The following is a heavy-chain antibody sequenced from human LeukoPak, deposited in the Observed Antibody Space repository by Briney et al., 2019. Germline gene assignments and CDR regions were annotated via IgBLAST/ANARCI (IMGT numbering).Heavy chain of an antibody. J-gene: IGHJ4*02. CDR1: GFTFSSYS. Sequence: GGSLRLSCAASGFTFSSYSMNWVRQAPGKGLEWVSSISSSSSYIYCADSVKGRFTISRDNAKNSLYLQMNSLRAEDTAVYYCARLGGGYCSGGSCYVIDYWGQGTLVTVSS. CDR3: ARLGGGYCSGGSCYVIDY. CDR2: ISSSSSYI. V-gene: IGHV3-21*01. D-gene: IGHD2-15*01.